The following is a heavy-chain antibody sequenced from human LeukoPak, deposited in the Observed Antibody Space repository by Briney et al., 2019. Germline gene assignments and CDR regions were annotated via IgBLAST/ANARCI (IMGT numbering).Heavy chain of an antibody. CDR2: INPGGGNT. J-gene: IGHJ3*02. D-gene: IGHD5-24*01. V-gene: IGHV1-46*01. CDR3: ARIRDGYNDAYDI. CDR1: GYTFTNYY. Sequence: GASVKVSCEASGYTFTNYYMHWVRQAPGQGLEWMGLINPGGGNTNYAQNFQGRVTMTRDTSTSTVYMELSSLRSEDTAIYYCARIRDGYNDAYDIWGQGTVVTVPS.